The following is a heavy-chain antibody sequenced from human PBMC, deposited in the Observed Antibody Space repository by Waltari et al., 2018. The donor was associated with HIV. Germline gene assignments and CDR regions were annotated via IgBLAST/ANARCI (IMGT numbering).Heavy chain of an antibody. D-gene: IGHD3-9*01. V-gene: IGHV1-18*01. CDR3: ARLIYDILTWNDY. CDR2: IRAYNDNT. CDR1: GYTFTSYG. Sequence: QVQLVQSGAEVKKPGASVKVSCKASGYTFTSYGISWVRQAPGQGLEWRGWIRAYNDNTNHAPKLQGRVTMTTDTSTSTAYMELRSLRSDDTAVYYCARLIYDILTWNDYWCQGTLVTVSS. J-gene: IGHJ4*02.